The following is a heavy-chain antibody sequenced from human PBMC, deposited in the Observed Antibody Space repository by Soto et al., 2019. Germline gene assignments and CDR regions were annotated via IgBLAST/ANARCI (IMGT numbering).Heavy chain of an antibody. CDR1: GFTFSSYA. V-gene: IGHV3-23*01. D-gene: IGHD2-2*01. CDR2: ISAGGDST. CDR3: AFVAHCSTYRPPGPI. J-gene: IGHJ3*02. Sequence: PGGSLRLSCAASGFTFSSYAMGWVRQAPEKGLEWVSGISAGGDSTSYSDSVKGRFTISRDNSKNLLYLQLDSLRAEDTAVYYCAFVAHCSTYRPPGPIRGQGSLVTVSS.